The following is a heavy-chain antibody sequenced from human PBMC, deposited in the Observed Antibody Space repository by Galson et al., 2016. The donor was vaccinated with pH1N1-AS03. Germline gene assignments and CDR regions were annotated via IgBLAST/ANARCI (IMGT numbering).Heavy chain of an antibody. CDR2: IFLDGET. J-gene: IGHJ4*02. Sequence: PALVKPTQTLTLTCSFSGFSLSTGGVHVAWIRQPPGKALEWLALIFLDGETRYRPSLTSRLTITKDTSKNEVVLTMTNMDPVDTATYYCARSTHVNEGLDFWGQGTLVTVSS. D-gene: IGHD2-8*01. CDR1: GFSLSTGGVH. V-gene: IGHV2-5*02. CDR3: ARSTHVNEGLDF.